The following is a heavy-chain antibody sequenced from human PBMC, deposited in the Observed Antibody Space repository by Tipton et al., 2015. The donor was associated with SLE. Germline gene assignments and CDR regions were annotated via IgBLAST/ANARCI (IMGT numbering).Heavy chain of an antibody. CDR3: ARGYCSDGVCYGFGFFDY. CDR1: GGSISSGSYY. CDR2: IYTSGST. V-gene: IGHV4-61*02. Sequence: TLSLTCTVSGGSISSGSYYWSWIRQPAGKGLEWIGRIYTSGSTNYNPSLKSRVTISVDTSKNQFSLKLSSVTAADTAVYFCARGYCSDGVCYGFGFFDYWGQGTLVTVSS. J-gene: IGHJ4*02. D-gene: IGHD2-8*01.